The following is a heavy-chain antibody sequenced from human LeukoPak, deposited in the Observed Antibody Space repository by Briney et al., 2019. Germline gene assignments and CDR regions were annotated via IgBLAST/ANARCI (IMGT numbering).Heavy chain of an antibody. V-gene: IGHV5-51*01. CDR3: ARRSSSYPPYYFGY. CDR1: GYSFATYW. D-gene: IGHD6-6*01. J-gene: IGHJ4*02. CDR2: IYPGDSDT. Sequence: GESLKISCKGSGYSFATYWIAWVRQMPGKGLEWMGIIYPGDSDTRYSPSFQGQVTISADKSISTAYLQWSSLEASDTAMYYCARRSSSYPPYYFGYWGQGTLVTVSS.